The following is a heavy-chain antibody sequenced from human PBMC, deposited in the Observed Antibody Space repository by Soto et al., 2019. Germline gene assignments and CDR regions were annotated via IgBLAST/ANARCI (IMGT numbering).Heavy chain of an antibody. D-gene: IGHD6-6*01. CDR3: TTAVPHKFYYYYGMDV. V-gene: IGHV3-15*07. CDR1: GFTFSNAW. Sequence: GGSLRLSCAASGFTFSNAWMNWVRQAPGKGLEWVGRIKSKTDGGTTDYAAPVKGRFTISRDDSKNTLYLQMNSLKTEDTAVYYCTTAVPHKFYYYYGMDVWGQGTTVTVSS. CDR2: IKSKTDGGTT. J-gene: IGHJ6*02.